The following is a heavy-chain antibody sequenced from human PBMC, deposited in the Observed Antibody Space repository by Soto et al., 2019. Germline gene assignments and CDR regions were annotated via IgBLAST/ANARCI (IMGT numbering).Heavy chain of an antibody. CDR3: AKFGCSGDSCYADY. D-gene: IGHD2-15*01. CDR1: GFTFSSFA. Sequence: GGSLRLSCAASGFTFSSFAMSWVRQAPGKGLEWVSGVSASGGSTFYADSVKGRFTISRDNSKNTLNLQVNSLRAEDTAVYFCAKFGCSGDSCYADYWGQGTLVTVSS. J-gene: IGHJ4*02. CDR2: VSASGGST. V-gene: IGHV3-23*01.